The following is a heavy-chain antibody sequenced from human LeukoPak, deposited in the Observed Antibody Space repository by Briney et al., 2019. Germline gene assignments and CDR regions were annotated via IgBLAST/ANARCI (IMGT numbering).Heavy chain of an antibody. CDR3: ARAGYCSATSCHWVPLV. V-gene: IGHV4-59*01. J-gene: IGHJ6*02. CDR2: ISYSGST. Sequence: PPETLSLTCTVSGGSISSYYWIWIRQPPGKGLEWIGYISYSGSTNYNPSLKSRVTISVDTSKNQFSLKLSSVTAADTAVYYCARAGYCSATSCHWVPLVWGQGTTVTVSS. D-gene: IGHD2-2*03. CDR1: GGSISSYY.